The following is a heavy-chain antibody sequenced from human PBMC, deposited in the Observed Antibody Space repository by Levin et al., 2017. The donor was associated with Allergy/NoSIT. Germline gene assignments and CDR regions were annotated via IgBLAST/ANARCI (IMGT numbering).Heavy chain of an antibody. D-gene: IGHD3-9*01. CDR3: ARVPILTGYDAPFWYFDY. CDR2: INPNSGGT. CDR1: GYTFTGYY. Sequence: ASVKVSCKASGYTFTGYYMHWVRQAPGQGLEWMGWINPNSGGTNYAQKFQGRVTMTRDTSISTAYMELSRLRSDDTAVYYCARVPILTGYDAPFWYFDYWGQGTLVTVSS. V-gene: IGHV1-2*02. J-gene: IGHJ4*02.